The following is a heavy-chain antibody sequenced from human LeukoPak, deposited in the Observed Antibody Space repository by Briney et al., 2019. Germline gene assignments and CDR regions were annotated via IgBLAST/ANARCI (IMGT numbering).Heavy chain of an antibody. D-gene: IGHD5-18*01. CDR2: IWYDGSNK. Sequence: PGRSLRLSCAASGFTFSSYGMHWVRQAPGKGLKWVAVIWYDGSNKYYADSVKGRFTISRDNSKNTLYMQMNSLRAEDTAVYYCAKDNSYGYDYWGQGTLVTVSS. CDR3: AKDNSYGYDY. CDR1: GFTFSSYG. J-gene: IGHJ4*02. V-gene: IGHV3-33*06.